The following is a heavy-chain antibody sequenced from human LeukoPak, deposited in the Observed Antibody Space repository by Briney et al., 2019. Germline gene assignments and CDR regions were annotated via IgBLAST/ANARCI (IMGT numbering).Heavy chain of an antibody. CDR1: GFTFSSYA. CDR2: ISGSGGST. D-gene: IGHD3-22*01. J-gene: IGHJ4*02. V-gene: IGHV3-23*01. Sequence: GGSLRLSCAASGFTFSSYAMSWVRQAPGKGLEWVLAISGSGGSTYYADSVKGRFTISRDNSKNTLYLQMNSLRAEDTAVYYCAKDSRITMIVVVSPDYWGQGTLVTVSS. CDR3: AKDSRITMIVVVSPDY.